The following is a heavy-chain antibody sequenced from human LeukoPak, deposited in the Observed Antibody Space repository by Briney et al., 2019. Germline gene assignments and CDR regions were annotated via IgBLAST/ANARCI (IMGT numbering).Heavy chain of an antibody. CDR1: GGSISSGGYY. D-gene: IGHD3-3*01. CDR3: ARSLRFLEYFFDY. J-gene: IGHJ4*02. CDR2: MYQSGSS. Sequence: SQTLSLTCNVSGGSISSGGYYWSWIRQPPGKGLEWIGYMYQSGSSYYNPSLRGRVTISGDRSNNQFSLKLDSVTAADTAVYYCARSLRFLEYFFDYWGQGTLVTVSS. V-gene: IGHV4-30-2*01.